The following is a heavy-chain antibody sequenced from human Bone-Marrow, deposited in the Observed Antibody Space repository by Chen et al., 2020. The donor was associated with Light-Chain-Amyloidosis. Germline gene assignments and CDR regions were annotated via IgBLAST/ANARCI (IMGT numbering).Heavy chain of an antibody. CDR2: IYPDDSDA. D-gene: IGHD5-12*01. CDR3: ARRRDGYNFDY. V-gene: IGHV5-51*01. Sequence: GYTFPNYWIGWVRQMPGKGLEWMGVIYPDDSDARYSPSFEGQVTISADKSXXXXXXQWXSLKASDTAMYYCARRRDGYNFDYWGQGTLVTVSS. J-gene: IGHJ4*02. CDR1: GYTFPNYW.